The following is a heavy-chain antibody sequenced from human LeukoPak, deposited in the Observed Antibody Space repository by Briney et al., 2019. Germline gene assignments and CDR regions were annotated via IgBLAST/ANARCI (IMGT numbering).Heavy chain of an antibody. CDR1: GFTFDDYA. CDR3: AKGNYYDSSGPDAFDI. J-gene: IGHJ3*02. V-gene: IGHV3-9*01. CDR2: ISWNSGSI. D-gene: IGHD3-22*01. Sequence: PGGSLRLSCAASGFTFDDYAMHWVRQAPGKGLEWVSGISWNSGSIGYADSVKGRFIISRDNAKNSLYLQMNSLRAEDTALYYCAKGNYYDSSGPDAFDIWGKGTMVTVSS.